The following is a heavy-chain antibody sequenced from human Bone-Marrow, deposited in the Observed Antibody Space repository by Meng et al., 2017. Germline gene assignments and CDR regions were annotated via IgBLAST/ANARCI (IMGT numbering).Heavy chain of an antibody. D-gene: IGHD2-21*01. J-gene: IGHJ4*02. CDR1: GYPFTAYY. CDR3: VRDENISLGKLFGDY. Sequence: QGQAVRSGAGVKAPGASVKVSCKPSGYPFTAYYIHWVRQAPGQGLEWMGHIIPNSGDTLYAPKFQGRVSMTADTSIGTAYVELSGLRSDDTAIYYCVRDENISLGKLFGDYWGQGTLVTVSS. CDR2: IIPNSGDT. V-gene: IGHV1-2*06.